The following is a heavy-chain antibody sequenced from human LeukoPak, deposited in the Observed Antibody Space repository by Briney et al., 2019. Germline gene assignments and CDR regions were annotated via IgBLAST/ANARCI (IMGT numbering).Heavy chain of an antibody. D-gene: IGHD2-15*01. CDR3: ARLTLLPTHIDY. Sequence: SETLSLPCTVSGGSISSYYWSWIRQPPGKGLEWIGYIYYSGSTNYNPSLKSRVTISVDTSKNQFSLKLSSVTAADTAVYYCARLTLLPTHIDYWGQGTLVTVSS. J-gene: IGHJ4*02. CDR2: IYYSGST. CDR1: GGSISSYY. V-gene: IGHV4-59*01.